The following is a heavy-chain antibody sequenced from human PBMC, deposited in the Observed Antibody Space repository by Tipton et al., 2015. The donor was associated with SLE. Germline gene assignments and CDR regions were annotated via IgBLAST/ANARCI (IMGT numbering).Heavy chain of an antibody. CDR3: ARESGDYGDYSGAFDT. CDR1: GFIFTNFD. D-gene: IGHD4-17*01. Sequence: SLRLSCAASGFIFTNFDLLWVRQAPGKGLEWVALISHDGSVQYYADSMKGRFSISRDDSRNTLNLQLSSLRPEDTAMYYCARESGDYGDYSGAFDTWGQGTMVTVSS. CDR2: ISHDGSVQ. V-gene: IGHV3-30*04. J-gene: IGHJ3*02.